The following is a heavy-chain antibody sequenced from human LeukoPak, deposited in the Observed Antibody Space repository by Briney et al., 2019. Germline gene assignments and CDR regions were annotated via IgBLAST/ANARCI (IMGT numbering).Heavy chain of an antibody. CDR3: ARALGYCSSTSCFEFDY. V-gene: IGHV4-34*01. J-gene: IGHJ4*02. CDR2: INHSGST. Sequence: SETLSITCTVSGGSISGYYWSWIRPPPGKGLEWIGEINHSGSTNYNPSLKSRVTISVDTSKNQFSLKLSSVTAADTAVYYCARALGYCSSTSCFEFDYWGQGTLVTVSS. CDR1: GGSISGYY. D-gene: IGHD2-2*01.